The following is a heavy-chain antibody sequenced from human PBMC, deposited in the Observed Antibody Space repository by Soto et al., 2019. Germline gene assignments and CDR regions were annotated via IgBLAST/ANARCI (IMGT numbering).Heavy chain of an antibody. V-gene: IGHV3-33*01. D-gene: IGHD1-1*01. CDR3: ARDHGTYYYYYGMDV. Sequence: PGGSLRLSCAASGFTFSSYGMHWVRQAPGKGLEWVAVLWYDGSNKYYADSVKGRFTISRDNSKNTLYLQMNSLRAEDTAVYYCARDHGTYYYYYGMDVWGQGTTVTVSS. CDR2: LWYDGSNK. CDR1: GFTFSSYG. J-gene: IGHJ6*02.